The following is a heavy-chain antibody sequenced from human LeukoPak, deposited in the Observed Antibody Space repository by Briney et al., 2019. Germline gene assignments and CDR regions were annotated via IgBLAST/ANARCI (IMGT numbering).Heavy chain of an antibody. D-gene: IGHD6-13*01. J-gene: IGHJ4*02. CDR2: INAGNGNT. Sequence: ASVKVSCKASGYTFTSYAMHWVRQAPGQRLEWMGWINAGNGNTKYSQEFQGRVTITRDTSASTAYMELSSLRSEDMAVYYCARSFSSSSWEPRLFFDYWGQGTLVTVSS. CDR3: ARSFSSSSWEPRLFFDY. V-gene: IGHV1-3*03. CDR1: GYTFTSYA.